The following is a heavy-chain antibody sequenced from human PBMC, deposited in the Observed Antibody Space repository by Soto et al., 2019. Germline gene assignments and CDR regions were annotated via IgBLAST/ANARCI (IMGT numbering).Heavy chain of an antibody. CDR3: ASIWFGDFDY. Sequence: QVQLQESGPGLVKPSQTLSLTCTVSGGSISSADYYWSWIRQPPGKGLEWIGYFHSSGATYKDPSLKSRVILSVDTSKNQISLKLYSVTAADTAVYYCASIWFGDFDYWGHGTLVTVSS. CDR2: FHSSGAT. V-gene: IGHV4-30-4*01. D-gene: IGHD3-10*01. CDR1: GGSISSADYY. J-gene: IGHJ4*01.